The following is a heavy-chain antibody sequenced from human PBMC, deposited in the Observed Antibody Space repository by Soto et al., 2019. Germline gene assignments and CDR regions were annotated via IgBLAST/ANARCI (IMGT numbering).Heavy chain of an antibody. J-gene: IGHJ4*02. CDR3: AKDRGENNWTQVTFAS. D-gene: IGHD1-20*01. V-gene: IGHV3-23*01. CDR1: GFTFSNYA. CDR2: IGSSGSST. Sequence: EVELLESGGGLVQPGGSVRLSCAASGFTFSNYAMSWVRQTPGKGLELVSVIGSSGSSTYYADSVKGRFTISRDNSKNTLYLQMSSLRAEDTALYYCAKDRGENNWTQVTFASWGQGTPVTVSS.